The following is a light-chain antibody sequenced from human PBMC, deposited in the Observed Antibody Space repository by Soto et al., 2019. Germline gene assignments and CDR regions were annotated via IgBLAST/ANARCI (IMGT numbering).Light chain of an antibody. CDR2: HAS. CDR1: QSVSSY. CDR3: QQRSNWPCT. Sequence: EIVLTQSPATLSLSPGDRATLSCRASQSVSSYLSWYQQKPGQAPRLLIYHASNRAPGIPARFSGSGSGTDFTLTITTLAPEDLAVYYCQQRSNWPCTFGGGTKVEIK. V-gene: IGKV3-11*01. J-gene: IGKJ4*01.